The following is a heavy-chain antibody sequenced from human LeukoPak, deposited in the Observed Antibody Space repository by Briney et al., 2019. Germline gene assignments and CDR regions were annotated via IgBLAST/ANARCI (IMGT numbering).Heavy chain of an antibody. CDR2: IKSKTDGGTT. J-gene: IGHJ4*02. CDR3: TTQSEERYCSGGSCYSGFY. CDR1: GFTFSSYW. V-gene: IGHV3-15*01. D-gene: IGHD2-15*01. Sequence: GGSLRLSCVASGFTFSSYWMRWVRQAPGKGLEWVGRIKSKTDGGTTDYAAPVKGRFTISRDDSKNTLYLQMNSLKTEDTAVYYCTTQSEERYCSGGSCYSGFYWGQGTLVTVSS.